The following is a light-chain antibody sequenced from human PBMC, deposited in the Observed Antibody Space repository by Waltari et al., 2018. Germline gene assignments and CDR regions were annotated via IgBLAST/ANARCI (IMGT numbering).Light chain of an antibody. CDR1: RSPLHSNGQNY. V-gene: IGKV2-28*01. J-gene: IGKJ1*01. CDR2: LGS. Sequence: IVMTQSPLSLSVPPGDTAPISCRSSRSPLHSNGQNYLEWYFQKPGQSPQHLIYLGSKRASGVPSRFRGRGSGTDFTLEISRVEAEDVGIYFCMQALQTPWTFGQGTKVEIK. CDR3: MQALQTPWT.